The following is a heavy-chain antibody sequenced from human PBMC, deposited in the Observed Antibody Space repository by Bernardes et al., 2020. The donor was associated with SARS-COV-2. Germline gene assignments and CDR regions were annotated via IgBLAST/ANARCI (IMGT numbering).Heavy chain of an antibody. CDR1: GFTFSSYG. J-gene: IGHJ4*02. D-gene: IGHD6-25*01. CDR3: AKGPSLTADRRYFDY. V-gene: IGHV3-23*01. CDR2: ISGSGDST. Sequence: GGSLRLSCAASGFTFSSYGMSWVRQAPGKGLEWVSGISGSGDSTYYADSVKGQFTISRDNSKNMLYLQMNSLRVEDTAVYYCAKGPSLTADRRYFDYWGQGTLVTVSS.